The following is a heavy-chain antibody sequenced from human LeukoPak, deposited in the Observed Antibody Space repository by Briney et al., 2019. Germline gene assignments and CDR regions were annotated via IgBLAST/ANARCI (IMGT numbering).Heavy chain of an antibody. CDR2: ISWNSGSI. J-gene: IGHJ4*02. Sequence: GGSLRLSCAASGFTFDDYAMHWVRQAPGKGLEWVSGISWNSGSIGYADSVKGRFTISRDNAKNSLYLQMNSLRAEDTAVYYCARDPPMVRGVIITGTRDYWGQGTLVTVSS. V-gene: IGHV3-9*01. CDR1: GFTFDDYA. D-gene: IGHD3-10*01. CDR3: ARDPPMVRGVIITGTRDY.